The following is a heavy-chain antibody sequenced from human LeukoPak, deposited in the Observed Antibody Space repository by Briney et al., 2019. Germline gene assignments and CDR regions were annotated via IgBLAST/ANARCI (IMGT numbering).Heavy chain of an antibody. D-gene: IGHD3-22*01. V-gene: IGHV3-33*01. CDR1: GFTFSSYG. CDR2: IWYDGSNN. J-gene: IGHJ4*02. Sequence: GGSLRLSCAASGFTFSSYGMHWVRQAPGKGLEWVAVIWYDGSNNYYADSVKGRFTISRDNSKNTLYLQMNSLRAEDTAVYYCARDGAEKSSGYGFDYWGQGTLVTVSS. CDR3: ARDGAEKSSGYGFDY.